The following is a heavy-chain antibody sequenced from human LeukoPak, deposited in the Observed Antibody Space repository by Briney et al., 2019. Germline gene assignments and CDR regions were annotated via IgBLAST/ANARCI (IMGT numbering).Heavy chain of an antibody. D-gene: IGHD3-10*01. CDR3: ARVGGSGSYYITNWFDP. V-gene: IGHV4-59*01. J-gene: IGHJ5*02. Sequence: SETLSLTCTVSGGSISSYYWSWIRQPPGKGLEWIGYIYYSGSTNYNPSLKSRVTISVDTSKNQFSLKLSSVTAADTAVYYCARVGGSGSYYITNWFDPWGQGTLVTVSS. CDR1: GGSISSYY. CDR2: IYYSGST.